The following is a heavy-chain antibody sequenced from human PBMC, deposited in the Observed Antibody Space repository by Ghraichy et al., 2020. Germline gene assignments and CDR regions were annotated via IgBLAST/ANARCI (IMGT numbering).Heavy chain of an antibody. CDR2: ISGSGGST. CDR1: GFTFSSYA. CDR3: AKDLSKQWLVILSYYYYGMDV. D-gene: IGHD6-19*01. V-gene: IGHV3-23*01. J-gene: IGHJ6*02. Sequence: GGSLRLSCAASGFTFSSYAMSWVRQAPGKGLEWVSAISGSGGSTYYADSVKGRFTISRDNSKNTLYLQMNSLRAEDTAVYYCAKDLSKQWLVILSYYYYGMDVWGQGTTVTVSS.